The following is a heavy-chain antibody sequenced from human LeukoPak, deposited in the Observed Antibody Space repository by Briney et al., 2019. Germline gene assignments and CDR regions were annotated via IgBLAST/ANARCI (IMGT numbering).Heavy chain of an antibody. V-gene: IGHV1-69*05. CDR1: GGTFSSYA. D-gene: IGHD6-19*01. Sequence: ASVKVSCKASGGTFSSYAISWVRQAPGQGLEWMGGIIPIFGTANYAQKFQGRVTITTDESTSTAYMELSSLRSEDTAVYYCARSPTSYSSGWYGFSGAFDIWGQGTMVTVSS. CDR2: IIPIFGTA. J-gene: IGHJ3*02. CDR3: ARSPTSYSSGWYGFSGAFDI.